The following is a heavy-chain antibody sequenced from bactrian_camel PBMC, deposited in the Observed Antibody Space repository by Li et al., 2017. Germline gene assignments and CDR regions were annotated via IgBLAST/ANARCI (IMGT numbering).Heavy chain of an antibody. Sequence: QLVESGGGSVQVGGSLRLSCASGYPYNMRCMGWFRQAPGKEREEVATIERDGITTYADSVKGRFTISKDKDHVKNTLFLEMTNLKADDTAMYYCTADTVKASLATIAQFAAYEGHGTQVTVS. D-gene: IGHD4*01. CDR2: IERDGIT. J-gene: IGHJ4*01. CDR1: GYPYNMRC. V-gene: IGHV3S53*01.